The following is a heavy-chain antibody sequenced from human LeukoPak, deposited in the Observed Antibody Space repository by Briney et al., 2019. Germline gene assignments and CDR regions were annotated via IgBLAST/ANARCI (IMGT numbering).Heavy chain of an antibody. D-gene: IGHD5-18*01. J-gene: IGHJ4*02. V-gene: IGHV3-23*01. Sequence: PWGSLRLTCAASGFTFSSYAMSWVRQAPGKGLEWVSGISGSGGSTEYADSVKGRFTISRDNSKNTLYLQMNSLSAEDTAVYYCARLIGSVDTAVDYWGQGTLVTVSS. CDR1: GFTFSSYA. CDR2: ISGSGGST. CDR3: ARLIGSVDTAVDY.